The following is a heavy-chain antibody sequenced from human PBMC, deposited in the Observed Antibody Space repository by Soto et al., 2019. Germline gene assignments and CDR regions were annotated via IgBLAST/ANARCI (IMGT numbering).Heavy chain of an antibody. Sequence: GESLKISCAASGFPFNNYAMHWVRQAPGKGLEWVAVIWHDGSNEHYADSVKGRFRIARDNSNNTLYLQMNSLRGEDTALYYCARDDVSMVTTFLDYWGLGTLVTVSS. CDR3: ARDDVSMVTTFLDY. CDR1: GFPFNNYA. V-gene: IGHV3-33*01. D-gene: IGHD2-21*02. CDR2: IWHDGSNE. J-gene: IGHJ4*02.